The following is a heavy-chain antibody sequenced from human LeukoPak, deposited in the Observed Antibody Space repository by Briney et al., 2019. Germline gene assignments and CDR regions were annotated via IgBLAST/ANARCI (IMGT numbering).Heavy chain of an antibody. CDR2: ISSSGSTI. CDR1: GLTFSDYY. CDR3: AKDYRPHDFWSGLVDY. V-gene: IGHV3-11*04. Sequence: GGSLRLSCAASGLTFSDYYMSWIRQAPGKGLERVSYISSSGSTIYYADSVKGRFTISRDNSQNTLYLQMNSLRAEDTAVYYCAKDYRPHDFWSGLVDYWGQGTLVTVSS. J-gene: IGHJ4*02. D-gene: IGHD3-3*01.